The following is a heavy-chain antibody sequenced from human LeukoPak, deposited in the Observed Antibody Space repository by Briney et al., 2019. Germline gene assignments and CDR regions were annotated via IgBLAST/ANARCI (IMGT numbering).Heavy chain of an antibody. V-gene: IGHV3-74*01. J-gene: IGHJ3*02. CDR1: GFTFSSYW. CDR2: INRSWSKT. CDR3: ARGTGYSVFDI. D-gene: IGHD1-26*01. Sequence: EVSVRLPCAASGFTFSSYWMHWVRQAPGKGLVWVSRINRSWSKTSYAGFVKGRFTISRDNAKHTLYLQMNSLRGEDTAVYYCARGTGYSVFDIWGQGTMVTVSS.